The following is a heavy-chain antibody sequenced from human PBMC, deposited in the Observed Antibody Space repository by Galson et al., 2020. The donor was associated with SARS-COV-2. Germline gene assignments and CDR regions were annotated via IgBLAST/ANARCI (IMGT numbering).Heavy chain of an antibody. V-gene: IGHV4-61*02. Sequence: SETLSLTCTVSGGSISSGSYYWSWIRQHAGKGLEWIGRIYTSGSTNYNPSLKSRVTISVDTSKNQFSLKLSSVTAADTAVYYCARTDYYDSSGYYYGDAFDIWGQGTMVTVSS. CDR3: ARTDYYDSSGYYYGDAFDI. J-gene: IGHJ3*02. CDR1: GGSISSGSYY. CDR2: IYTSGST. D-gene: IGHD3-22*01.